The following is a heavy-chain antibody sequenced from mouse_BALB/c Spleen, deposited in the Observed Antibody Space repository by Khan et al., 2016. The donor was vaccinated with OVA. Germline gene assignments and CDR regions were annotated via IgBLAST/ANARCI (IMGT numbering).Heavy chain of an antibody. V-gene: IGHV3-2*02. Sequence: EVQLVESGPGLVKPSQSLSLTCTVTGYAITSDYAWNWIRQFPGNKLEWMGYISSTGSTSYNPSLKSRISITRYTSKNQFFLQLKSVTTEDTATYCCARSLYYSYGYALDCWGRGTSVTVSS. D-gene: IGHD2-14*01. CDR3: ARSLYYSYGYALDC. CDR1: GYAITSDYA. CDR2: ISSTGST. J-gene: IGHJ4*01.